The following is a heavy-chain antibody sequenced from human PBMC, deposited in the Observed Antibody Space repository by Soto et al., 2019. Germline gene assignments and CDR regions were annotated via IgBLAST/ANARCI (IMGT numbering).Heavy chain of an antibody. CDR1: GGFLSESY. Sequence: PSETLSLTCAVYGGFLSESYWTWIRQPPGKGLEWIGEINHVGGTNYNPSLKSRVTMSVDTSQNQFSLRLISVTAADTAMYFCVRIRYQLPSSVLWLDPWGQGTPVTVTA. CDR2: INHVGGT. D-gene: IGHD3-16*01. J-gene: IGHJ5*02. CDR3: VRIRYQLPSSVLWLDP. V-gene: IGHV4-34*01.